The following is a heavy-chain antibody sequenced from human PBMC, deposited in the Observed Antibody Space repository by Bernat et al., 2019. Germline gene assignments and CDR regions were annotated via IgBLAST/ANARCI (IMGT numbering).Heavy chain of an antibody. V-gene: IGHV3-30-3*01. CDR3: ARVADYGSTSHFDY. D-gene: IGHD6-6*01. Sequence: QVQLVESGGGVVQPGRSLRLSCAASGFTFSSYAMHWVRQAPGKGLEWVAVISYDGSNKYYADSVKGRFTISRDNSKNTLYLQMNSLRAEDTAVYYCARVADYGSTSHFDYWGQGTLVTVSS. CDR1: GFTFSSYA. CDR2: ISYDGSNK. J-gene: IGHJ4*02.